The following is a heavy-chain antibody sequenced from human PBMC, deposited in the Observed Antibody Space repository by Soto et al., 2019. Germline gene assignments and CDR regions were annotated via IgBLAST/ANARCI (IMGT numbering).Heavy chain of an antibody. J-gene: IGHJ2*01. Sequence: QLQLQESGPGLVKSSETLSLTCTVSGDSIGKSKYYWGWIRQPPGKGLEWIGSVFYNGNTYHNPSLKSRVTMSVDTSNNQFSRRMSSVTAADTSVYYCAKHPYNPLVRPFWHFELWGRGTLVTVSS. V-gene: IGHV4-39*01. CDR1: GDSIGKSKYY. CDR2: VFYNGNT. D-gene: IGHD3-22*01. CDR3: AKHPYNPLVRPFWHFEL.